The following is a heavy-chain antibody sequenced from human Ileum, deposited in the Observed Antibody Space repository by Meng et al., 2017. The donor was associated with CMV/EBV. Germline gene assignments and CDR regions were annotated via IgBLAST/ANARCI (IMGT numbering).Heavy chain of an antibody. J-gene: IGHJ4*02. CDR3: SSLGDY. D-gene: IGHD3-16*01. CDR1: GLTFSSYG. Sequence: GHVVGSGGGVVQPGGSLRLSCAVSGLTFSSYGMHWVRQAPGKGLEWVAFVRSDGSNKYYADSVKGRFTISRDNSENTLFLQMNSLRADDTAVYYCSSLGDYWGQGTLVTVSS. CDR2: VRSDGSNK. V-gene: IGHV3-30*02.